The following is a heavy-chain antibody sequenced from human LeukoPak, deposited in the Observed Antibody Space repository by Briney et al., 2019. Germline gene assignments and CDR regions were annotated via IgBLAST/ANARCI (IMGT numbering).Heavy chain of an antibody. CDR1: GGSISSYY. CDR2: IYYSGST. V-gene: IGHV4-59*01. D-gene: IGHD5-18*01. Sequence: SETLSLTCTVSGGSISSYYWSWIRQPPGKGLEWIGYIYYSGSTNYNPSLKSRVTISVDTSKNQFSLKLSSVTAADTAVYYCARYSYGSGIDYWGQGTLVTVSS. J-gene: IGHJ4*02. CDR3: ARYSYGSGIDY.